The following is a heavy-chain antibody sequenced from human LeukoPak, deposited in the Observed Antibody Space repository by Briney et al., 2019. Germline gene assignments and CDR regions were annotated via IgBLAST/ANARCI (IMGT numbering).Heavy chain of an antibody. V-gene: IGHV1-69*06. D-gene: IGHD5-18*01. CDR2: IIPIFGTA. CDR3: ARGGIQLWPNWFDP. Sequence: ASVKLSCKASGGTFSSYAISWVRQAPGQGLEWMGRIIPIFGTANYAQKLQGRVTITADKSTSTAYMELSSLRSEDTAVYYCARGGIQLWPNWFDPWGQGTLVTVSS. J-gene: IGHJ5*02. CDR1: GGTFSSYA.